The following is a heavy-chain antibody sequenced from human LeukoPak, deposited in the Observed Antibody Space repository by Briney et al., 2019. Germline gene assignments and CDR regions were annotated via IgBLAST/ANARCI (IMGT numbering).Heavy chain of an antibody. CDR2: ISRSATII. CDR1: GFTFSPYG. CDR3: ARDSALAQAVMFDY. V-gene: IGHV3-48*01. D-gene: IGHD6-19*01. Sequence: GGSLRLSCAASGFTFSPYGMNWVRQAPGKGLEWISYISRSATIIHYADSVKGRFTISRDDAKNSLYLQMNSLRAEDTAVYYCARDSALAQAVMFDYWGQGTLVTVSS. J-gene: IGHJ4*02.